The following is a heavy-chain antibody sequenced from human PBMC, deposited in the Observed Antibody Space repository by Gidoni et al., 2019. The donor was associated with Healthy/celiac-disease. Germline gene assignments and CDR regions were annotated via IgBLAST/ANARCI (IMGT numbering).Heavy chain of an antibody. CDR3: ARHDRRSQDIVVVVAATPRTDWYFDL. CDR2: SYYSGST. J-gene: IGHJ2*01. V-gene: IGHV4-39*01. Sequence: QLQLQESGPGLVKPSETLSLTCTVSGGSISSSSYYWGWIRQPPGKGLEWIGSSYYSGSTYYNPSLKSRVTISVDTAKNQFSRKLSSVTAADTAVYYCARHDRRSQDIVVVVAATPRTDWYFDLWGRGTLVTVSS. D-gene: IGHD2-15*01. CDR1: GGSISSSSYY.